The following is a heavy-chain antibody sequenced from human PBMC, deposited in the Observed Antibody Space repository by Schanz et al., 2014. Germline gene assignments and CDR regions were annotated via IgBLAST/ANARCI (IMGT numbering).Heavy chain of an antibody. Sequence: QVQLVESGGGVVQPGRSLRLSCAASGFTFSRYGMHWVRQAPGKGLEWVAFIRYDGSNKDYGDSVKGRFTIARDNSKNTLYLQMNSLRAEDTAVYFCARDGGRDGYNLAFDVWGQGTLVTVSS. D-gene: IGHD5-12*01. CDR3: ARDGGRDGYNLAFDV. V-gene: IGHV3-33*01. J-gene: IGHJ3*01. CDR1: GFTFSRYG. CDR2: IRYDGSNK.